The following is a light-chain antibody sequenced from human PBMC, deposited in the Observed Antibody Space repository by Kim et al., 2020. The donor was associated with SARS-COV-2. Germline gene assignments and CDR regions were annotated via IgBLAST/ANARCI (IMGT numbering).Light chain of an antibody. Sequence: ESTGDRVNITWRASQGISSYLAWYQQKPGKAPKLLIYAASTLQSGVPSRFSGSGSGTDFTLTISCLQSEDFATYYCQQYYSYPSTFGQGTRLEIK. CDR1: QGISSY. CDR3: QQYYSYPST. CDR2: AAS. J-gene: IGKJ5*01. V-gene: IGKV1-8*01.